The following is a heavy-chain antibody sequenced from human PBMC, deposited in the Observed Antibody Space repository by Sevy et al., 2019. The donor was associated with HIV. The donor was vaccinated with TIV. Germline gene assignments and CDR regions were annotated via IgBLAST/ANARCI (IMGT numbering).Heavy chain of an antibody. CDR1: GGSFRTYY. Sequence: SETLSLTCAVYGGSFRTYYWTWIRQPPGKGLEWIGEINHSGSTNYNPSLKSRVTISVATSKQQFSLNLTSVTAADTALYYCARRGTRYSGAFDIWGQGTMVTVSS. CDR2: INHSGST. CDR3: ARRGTRYSGAFDI. J-gene: IGHJ3*02. V-gene: IGHV4-34*01. D-gene: IGHD3-10*01.